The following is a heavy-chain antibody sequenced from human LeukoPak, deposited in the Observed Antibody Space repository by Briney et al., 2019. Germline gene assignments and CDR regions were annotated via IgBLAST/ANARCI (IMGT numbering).Heavy chain of an antibody. CDR1: GFTFDDYG. Sequence: GGSLRLSCAASGFTFDDYGMSWVRQAPGKVLELVSGINWNGGSTGYADSVKGRFTISRDNAKNSLYLQMDSLRAEDTALYYCARYCSGGSCYGFDYWGQGTLVTVSS. V-gene: IGHV3-20*04. CDR3: ARYCSGGSCYGFDY. CDR2: INWNGGST. D-gene: IGHD2-15*01. J-gene: IGHJ4*02.